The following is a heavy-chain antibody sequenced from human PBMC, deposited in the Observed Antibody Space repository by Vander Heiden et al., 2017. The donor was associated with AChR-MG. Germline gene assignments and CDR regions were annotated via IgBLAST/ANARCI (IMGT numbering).Heavy chain of an antibody. V-gene: IGHV1-24*01. Sequence: QVQLVQSGAEVKKPGASVKVSCKVSGYTLTKLAMHWVRQAPGKGLEWMGGFDPGNGETVYAQKFKGTVTMTEDTSTDTPYMELSSLRSEDTAEYYCAMGAGTSMGDLDYWGQGTLVTVSS. CDR1: GYTLTKLA. D-gene: IGHD6-13*01. CDR2: FDPGNGET. CDR3: AMGAGTSMGDLDY. J-gene: IGHJ4*02.